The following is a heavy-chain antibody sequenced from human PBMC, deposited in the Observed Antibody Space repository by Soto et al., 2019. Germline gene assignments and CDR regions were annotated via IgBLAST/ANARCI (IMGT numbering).Heavy chain of an antibody. D-gene: IGHD3-9*01. J-gene: IGHJ6*02. CDR1: GYTFTGYY. CDR3: ARESGDYDILTDYYPYYYYGMDV. Sequence: QVQLEQSGAEVKKPGASVKVSCKASGYTFTGYYVHWVRQAPGQGLEWLGIINPSGGRTSYAQTRQGRIPVSRDTSTSTVYMQLSSLRSEDTAVYYCARESGDYDILTDYYPYYYYGMDVWGQGTTVTVSS. V-gene: IGHV1-46*01. CDR2: INPSGGRT.